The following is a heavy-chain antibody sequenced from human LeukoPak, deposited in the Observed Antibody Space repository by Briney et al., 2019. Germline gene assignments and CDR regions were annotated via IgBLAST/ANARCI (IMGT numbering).Heavy chain of an antibody. J-gene: IGHJ4*02. CDR3: ARDRYGTQIDY. D-gene: IGHD1-14*01. V-gene: IGHV1-46*01. CDR1: GYTFTNYY. CDR2: INPSGGRT. Sequence: ASVKVSCKASGYTFTNYYIHWVRQAPGQGLEWMGMINPSGGRTTYAKKFQGRVTMTTDTSTSTAYMELRSLRSDDTAVYYCARDRYGTQIDYWGQGTLVTVSS.